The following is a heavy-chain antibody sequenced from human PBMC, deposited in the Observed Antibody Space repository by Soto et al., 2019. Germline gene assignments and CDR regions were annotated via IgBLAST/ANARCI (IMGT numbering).Heavy chain of an antibody. V-gene: IGHV3-30-3*01. CDR3: ARDRRWLQFTAFDY. CDR2: ISYDGSNK. D-gene: IGHD5-12*01. CDR1: GFTFSSYA. Sequence: GGSLRLSCAASGFTFSSYAMHWVRQAPGKGLEWVAVISYDGSNKYYADSVKGRFTISRDNSKNTLYLQMNSLRAEDTAVYYCARDRRWLQFTAFDYWGQGTLVTVSS. J-gene: IGHJ4*02.